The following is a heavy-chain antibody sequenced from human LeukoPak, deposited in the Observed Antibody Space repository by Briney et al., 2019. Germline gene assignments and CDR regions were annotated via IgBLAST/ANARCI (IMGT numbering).Heavy chain of an antibody. D-gene: IGHD3-3*01. CDR2: IIPIFGTA. CDR3: AREGSGYDFWSGYFGSPHSRAHPPGKYYYYYYGMDV. J-gene: IGHJ6*02. Sequence: GASVKVSCKASGGTFSSYAISWVRQAPGQGLEWMGGIIPIFGTANYAQKFQGRVTITADESTSTAYMELSSLRSEDTAVYYCAREGSGYDFWSGYFGSPHSRAHPPGKYYYYYYGMDVWGQGTTVTVSS. CDR1: GGTFSSYA. V-gene: IGHV1-69*13.